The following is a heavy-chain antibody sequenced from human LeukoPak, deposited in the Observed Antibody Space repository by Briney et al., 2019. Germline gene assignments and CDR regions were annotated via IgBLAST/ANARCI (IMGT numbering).Heavy chain of an antibody. Sequence: SETLSLTCTVSGGSIRNIYYWGWIRPPPGKGLQWIGSIYYSGSTYYNPSLKSRVTISVDTSKNQFSLKLSSVTAADTAVYYCARQIAAATLYYFDYWGQGTLVTVSS. CDR3: ARQIAAATLYYFDY. CDR2: IYYSGST. D-gene: IGHD6-13*01. CDR1: GGSIRNIYY. J-gene: IGHJ4*02. V-gene: IGHV4-39*01.